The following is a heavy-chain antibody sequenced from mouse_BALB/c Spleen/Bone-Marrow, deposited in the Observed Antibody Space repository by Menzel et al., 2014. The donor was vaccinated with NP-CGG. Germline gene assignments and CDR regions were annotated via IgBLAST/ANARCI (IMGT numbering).Heavy chain of an antibody. V-gene: IGHV1-4*02. CDR3: AREGTYYAYFDY. CDR2: INPSIGYT. J-gene: IGHJ2*01. D-gene: IGHD1-1*01. CDR1: GYIFTSYT. Sequence: VQLQQSAAELARPGASVKLSCKASGYIFTSYTIQWIKQRPGQGLEWIGYINPSIGYTDYNQKFKDKTTLTADKSSSTTYMQLNSLTSEGSAVYYCAREGTYYAYFDYWGQGTTLTVSS.